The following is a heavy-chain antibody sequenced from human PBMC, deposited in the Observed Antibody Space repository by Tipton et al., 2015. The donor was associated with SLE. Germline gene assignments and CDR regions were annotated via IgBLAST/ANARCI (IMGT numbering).Heavy chain of an antibody. CDR2: IYSGGST. J-gene: IGHJ3*02. V-gene: IGHV3-23*03. D-gene: IGHD6-13*01. CDR3: AAELVDAFDI. Sequence: SLRLSCAASGFTFSTSAVKWVRQAPGKGLEWVSVIYSGGSTYYADSVKGRFTISRDNSKNTLYLQMNSLRAEDTAVYYCAAELVDAFDIWGQGTVVTVSS. CDR1: GFTFSTSA.